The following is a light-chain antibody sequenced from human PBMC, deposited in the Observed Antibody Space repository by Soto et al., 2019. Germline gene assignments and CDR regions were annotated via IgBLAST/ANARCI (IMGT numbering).Light chain of an antibody. CDR2: DVT. CDR3: SSYASSSTSV. CDR1: SSDVGGYNF. J-gene: IGLJ1*01. V-gene: IGLV2-14*01. Sequence: QSVLTQPASVSGSPGQSITISCTGTSSDVGGYNFVSWYQQHPGKAPKLMIYDVTNRPSGVSNRFSGSKSGNTASLTISGLQAEDEADYYCSSYASSSTSVFGTGTKVNVL.